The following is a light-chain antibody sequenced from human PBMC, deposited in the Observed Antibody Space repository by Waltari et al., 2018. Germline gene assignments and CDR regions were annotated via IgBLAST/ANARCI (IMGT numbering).Light chain of an antibody. CDR3: FSYAGSRNWV. J-gene: IGLJ3*02. CDR2: EVT. CDR1: NSDVGSYNL. Sequence: QSALTQAASVSGSPGQSITMSCTGTNSDVGSYNLVSWYQQNPGEAPKLMIFEVTKRPSGVSNRCAGSKSGNTGSLTSSGLQAEDEAHYYCFSYAGSRNWVFGGGTKRTVL. V-gene: IGLV2-23*02.